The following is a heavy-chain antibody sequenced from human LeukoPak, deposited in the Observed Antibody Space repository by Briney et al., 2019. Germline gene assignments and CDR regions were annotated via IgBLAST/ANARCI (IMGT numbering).Heavy chain of an antibody. CDR3: ARDRQNRITMIVVVIPPPTFDY. Sequence: GGSLRLSCAASGFTFSSYAMHWVRQAPGKGLEWVAVISYDGSNKYYADSVKGRFTISRDNSKNTLYLQMNSLRAEDTAVYYCARDRQNRITMIVVVIPPPTFDYWGQGTLVTVSS. D-gene: IGHD3-22*01. J-gene: IGHJ4*02. CDR1: GFTFSSYA. V-gene: IGHV3-30-3*01. CDR2: ISYDGSNK.